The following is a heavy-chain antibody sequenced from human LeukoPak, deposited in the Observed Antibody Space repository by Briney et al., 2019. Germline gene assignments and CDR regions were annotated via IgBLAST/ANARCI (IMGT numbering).Heavy chain of an antibody. V-gene: IGHV3-23*01. CDR3: ARDGFDYYDSSGYYYFDS. D-gene: IGHD3-22*01. CDR2: ISTSGGGI. CDR1: GFTFSNYA. J-gene: IGHJ4*02. Sequence: GGSLRLSCAASGFTFSNYAMSWVRQAPGKGLEWVSGISTSGGGIYYADSVKGRFTISRDNSMNTLYLQMYSLRADDTAVYYCARDGFDYYDSSGYYYFDSWGQGTLCSASS.